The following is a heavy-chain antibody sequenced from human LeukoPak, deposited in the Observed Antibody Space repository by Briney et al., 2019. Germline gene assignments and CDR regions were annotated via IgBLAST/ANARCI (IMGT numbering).Heavy chain of an antibody. V-gene: IGHV3-23*01. J-gene: IGHJ4*02. CDR1: GFTFSNYA. CDR2: MSGTGGST. D-gene: IGHD2-2*01. CDR3: AKYCSSTTCYEGFI. Sequence: PGGSLRLSCAASGFTFSNYAMSWVRQAPGKGLEWVSAMSGTGGSTYYADSVKGRFTISRDDSKNTLYLQTNSLRAEDTAVYYCAKYCSSTTCYEGFIWGQGTLVTVSS.